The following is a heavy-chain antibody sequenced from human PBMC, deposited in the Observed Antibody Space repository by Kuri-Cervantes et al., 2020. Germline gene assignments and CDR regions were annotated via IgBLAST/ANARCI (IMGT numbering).Heavy chain of an antibody. J-gene: IGHJ4*02. CDR2: VSGPGTST. CDR1: GFTFSSYS. Sequence: GGSLRLSCAASGFTFSSYSMNWVRQAPGKGLEWVSAVSGPGTSTFYTDSVKGRFTISRDNSKDTLYLQMNSLRAEDTAIYYCAARWFNWGQGTLVTVSS. V-gene: IGHV3-23*01. CDR3: AARWFN. D-gene: IGHD3-10*01.